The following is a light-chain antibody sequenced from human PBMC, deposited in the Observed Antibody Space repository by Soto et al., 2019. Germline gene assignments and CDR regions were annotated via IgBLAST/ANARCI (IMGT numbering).Light chain of an antibody. CDR1: QSISRY. J-gene: IGKJ4*01. CDR2: DAS. Sequence: EIVLTQSPANLSLSPGDRATLSCRASQSISRYLAWYQQKPGQAPRLLIYDASKRAAGIPARYSASGSGTDFTLTITSLEPEDFAVYYCQQRSNWPSTFGGGTKVEIK. CDR3: QQRSNWPST. V-gene: IGKV3-11*01.